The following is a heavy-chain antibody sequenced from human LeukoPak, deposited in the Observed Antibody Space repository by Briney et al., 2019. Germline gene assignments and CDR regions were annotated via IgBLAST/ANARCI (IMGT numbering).Heavy chain of an antibody. CDR2: ITHSGSA. CDR1: GGSFSGHY. Sequence: SETLSLTCAVYGGSFSGHYWSWIRQSPGKGLEWIGEITHSGSANYNPSLKSRLTISVDTSKNQFSLRLTSVTAADTAVYHCARGRSGAAALDSWGQGTLVTVSS. D-gene: IGHD2-2*01. V-gene: IGHV4-34*01. J-gene: IGHJ4*02. CDR3: ARGRSGAAALDS.